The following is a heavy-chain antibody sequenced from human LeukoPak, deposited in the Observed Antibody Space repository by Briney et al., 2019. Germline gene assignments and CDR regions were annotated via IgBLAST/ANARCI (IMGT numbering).Heavy chain of an antibody. D-gene: IGHD3-22*01. CDR2: IYYNGIT. J-gene: IGHJ5*02. Sequence: SQTLSLTCTVSGGSIFSGDYYWNWIRQPPGKGLEWIGYIYYNGITYYNPSLESRVTISVDTSKSQFSLKLSSVTAADTAVYYCARGDYNDGAGYLDHWGQGTLVPVSS. V-gene: IGHV4-30-4*01. CDR1: GGSIFSGDYY. CDR3: ARGDYNDGAGYLDH.